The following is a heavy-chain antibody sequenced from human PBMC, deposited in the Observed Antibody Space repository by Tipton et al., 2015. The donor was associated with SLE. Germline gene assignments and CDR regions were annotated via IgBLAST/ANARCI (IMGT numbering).Heavy chain of an antibody. D-gene: IGHD3-22*01. Sequence: SLRLSCAVSSGSISSSDWWSWVRQPPGKGLEWIGEIYRSGSATYNPSLKSRVTISMDKSKDRFSLNLASVTPADTAVYYCARNGFYSLDYWGQGTLVTVSS. CDR2: IYRSGSA. J-gene: IGHJ4*02. V-gene: IGHV4-4*02. CDR3: ARNGFYSLDY. CDR1: SGSISSSDW.